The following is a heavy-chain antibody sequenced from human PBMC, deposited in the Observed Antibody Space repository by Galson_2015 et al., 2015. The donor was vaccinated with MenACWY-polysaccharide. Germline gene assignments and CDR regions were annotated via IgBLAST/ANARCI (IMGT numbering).Heavy chain of an antibody. CDR3: LFSGSSGRVY. Sequence: SLRLSCAGSGYIFSKYDMTWVRQAPEKGLEWVSTISNSGGTTYYADSAKGRLTISRDNSKNTLYLEMNSLRAEDTAVYYCLFSGSSGRVYWGQGTLVTVSS. D-gene: IGHD3-10*01. CDR2: ISNSGGTT. V-gene: IGHV3-23*01. J-gene: IGHJ4*02. CDR1: GYIFSKYD.